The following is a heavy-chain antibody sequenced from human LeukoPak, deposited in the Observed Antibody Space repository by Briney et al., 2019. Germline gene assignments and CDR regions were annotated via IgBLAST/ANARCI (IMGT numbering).Heavy chain of an antibody. CDR1: GGSISSSSSYY. CDR2: IYYSGRT. Sequence: SETLSLTCTVSGGSISSSSSYYWSWIRQPPGKGLEWIGNIYYSGRTNYNPSLESRVTISVDPSKNQFSLKLSSVTAADTAVYYCARGSGWHFDYWGQGTLVTVSS. CDR3: ARGSGWHFDY. V-gene: IGHV4-39*01. D-gene: IGHD6-19*01. J-gene: IGHJ4*02.